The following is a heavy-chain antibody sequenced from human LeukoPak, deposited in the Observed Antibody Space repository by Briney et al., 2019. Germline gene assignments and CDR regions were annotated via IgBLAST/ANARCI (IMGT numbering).Heavy chain of an antibody. Sequence: GRSLRLSCAASGFTFSSYGMHWVRQAPGEGLEWVAVISYDGSNKYYADSVKGRFTISRDNSKNTLYLQMNSLRAEDTAVYYCNTYHFDYWGQGTLVTVSS. D-gene: IGHD2-2*01. CDR3: NTYHFDY. J-gene: IGHJ4*02. V-gene: IGHV3-30*03. CDR1: GFTFSSYG. CDR2: ISYDGSNK.